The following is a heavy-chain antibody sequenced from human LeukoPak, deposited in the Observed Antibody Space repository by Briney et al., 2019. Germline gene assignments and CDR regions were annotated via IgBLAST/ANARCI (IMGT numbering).Heavy chain of an antibody. V-gene: IGHV3-23*01. CDR1: GFSFSTYG. J-gene: IGHJ4*02. Sequence: GGSLRLSCADSGFSFSTYGMSWVRQAPGKGLEWVSGIPTSGGITYYADSVRGRFTMSRDNSKNTLVLQMNSLRAEDTAVYYCAKRGCDTTTCSYYFDYWGRGTLVTVSS. CDR2: IPTSGGIT. CDR3: AKRGCDTTTCSYYFDY. D-gene: IGHD2-2*01.